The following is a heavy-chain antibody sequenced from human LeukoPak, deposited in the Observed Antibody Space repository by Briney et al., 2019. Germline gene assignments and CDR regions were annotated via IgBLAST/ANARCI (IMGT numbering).Heavy chain of an antibody. D-gene: IGHD3-3*01. CDR1: GGSFSGYY. J-gene: IGHJ4*02. Sequence: KPSETLSLTCAVYGGSFSGYYWSWIRQPPGKGLEWIGEINHRGSTNYNPSLKSRVTISVDTSKNQFSLKLSSVTAADTAVYYCTRVGYRYYDFWSGYYREGTGAIGYWGQGTLVTVSS. V-gene: IGHV4-34*01. CDR3: TRVGYRYYDFWSGYYREGTGAIGY. CDR2: INHRGST.